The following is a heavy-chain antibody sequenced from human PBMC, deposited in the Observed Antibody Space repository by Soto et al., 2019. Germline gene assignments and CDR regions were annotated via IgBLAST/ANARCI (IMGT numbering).Heavy chain of an antibody. D-gene: IGHD6-13*01. J-gene: IGHJ1*01. CDR2: IIPILGIA. Sequence: ASVKVSCKASRGTFSSYTISWVRQAPGQGLEWMGRIIPILGIANYAQKFQGRVTITADKPTSTAYMELSSLRSEDTAVYYCARDELSGIAAAGTEYFQHWGQGTLVTVSS. CDR3: ARDELSGIAAAGTEYFQH. CDR1: RGTFSSYT. V-gene: IGHV1-69*04.